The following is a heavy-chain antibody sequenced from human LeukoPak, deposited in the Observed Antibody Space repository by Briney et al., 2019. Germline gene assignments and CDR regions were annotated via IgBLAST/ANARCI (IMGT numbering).Heavy chain of an antibody. CDR3: ARYSSGWLPLNFDY. CDR1: GFTFSSYW. Sequence: GGSLRLSCAASGFTFSSYWMSWVRQAPGKGLEWVANIKQDGSEKYYVDSVKGRFTISRDNAENSLYLQMNSLRAEDTAVYYCARYSSGWLPLNFDYWGQGTLVTVSS. CDR2: IKQDGSEK. J-gene: IGHJ4*02. V-gene: IGHV3-7*01. D-gene: IGHD6-19*01.